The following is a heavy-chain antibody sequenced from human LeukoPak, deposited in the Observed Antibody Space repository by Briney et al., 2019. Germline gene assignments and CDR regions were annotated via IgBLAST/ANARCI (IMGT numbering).Heavy chain of an antibody. V-gene: IGHV5-51*01. Sequence: GESLKISCKGSGHSFTSYCIGWVRQMPGKGLEWMGIIYPGDSDTRYSPSFQCQVTISADKSTSTAYLQWSSLKASDTAMYYCARLWGVAVAASFDYWGQGTLVTVSS. CDR1: GHSFTSYC. J-gene: IGHJ4*02. CDR3: ARLWGVAVAASFDY. D-gene: IGHD6-19*01. CDR2: IYPGDSDT.